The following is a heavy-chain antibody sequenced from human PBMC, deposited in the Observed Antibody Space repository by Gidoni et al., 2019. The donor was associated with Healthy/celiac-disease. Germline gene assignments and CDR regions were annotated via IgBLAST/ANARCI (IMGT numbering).Heavy chain of an antibody. J-gene: IGHJ3*02. D-gene: IGHD6-13*01. CDR1: GGTFSSYA. CDR2: IIPILGIA. V-gene: IGHV1-69*04. CDR3: ARGEAFGPYSSTENAFDI. Sequence: QVQLVQSGAEVKKPGSSVKVSCKASGGTFSSYAISWVRQAPGQGLEWMGRIIPILGIANYAQKFQGRVTITADKSTSTAYMELSSLRSEDTAVYYCARGEAFGPYSSTENAFDIWGQGTMVTVSS.